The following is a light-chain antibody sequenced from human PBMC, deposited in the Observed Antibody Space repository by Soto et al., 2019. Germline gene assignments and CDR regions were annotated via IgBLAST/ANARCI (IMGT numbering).Light chain of an antibody. CDR2: DVS. CDR3: GSYTSSISVV. Sequence: QSALTQPASVSGSPGQSITISCTGTRSDVGGYNYVSWYQQHPGKAPKLMIYDVSNRPSGVSNRFSGSKSGNTASLTISGLQAEDEADYYCGSYTSSISVVFGGGTKLTVL. V-gene: IGLV2-14*03. J-gene: IGLJ2*01. CDR1: RSDVGGYNY.